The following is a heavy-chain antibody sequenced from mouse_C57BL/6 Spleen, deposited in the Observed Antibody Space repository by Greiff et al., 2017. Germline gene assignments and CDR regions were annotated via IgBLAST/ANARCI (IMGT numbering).Heavy chain of an antibody. Sequence: VQLQQSGAELVRPGTSVKVSCKASGYAFTNYLIEWVKQRPGQGLEWIGVINPGGGGTNYNEKFKGKATLTADKSSSTAYMQLSSLTSGDSAVYFCARGGLWWGQGTTPTVSS. V-gene: IGHV1-54*01. CDR3: ARGGLW. CDR1: GYAFTNYL. CDR2: INPGGGGT. J-gene: IGHJ2*01. D-gene: IGHD3-1*01.